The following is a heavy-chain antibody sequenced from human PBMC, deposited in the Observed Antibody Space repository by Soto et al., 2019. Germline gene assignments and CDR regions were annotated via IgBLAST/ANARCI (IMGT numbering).Heavy chain of an antibody. CDR1: GYTFTEND. Sequence: QVQLVQSGAEVKRPGASVKVSCKASGYTFTENDINWVRQATGHGLEWIGWMNPDSGNTGYARNFQGRVTMPGDTSITTAYMELRSLKSEDTAVYFCVRAPLDYYSADYFDNWGQGTLVNVSS. D-gene: IGHD2-21*02. J-gene: IGHJ4*02. V-gene: IGHV1-8*01. CDR2: MNPDSGNT. CDR3: VRAPLDYYSADYFDN.